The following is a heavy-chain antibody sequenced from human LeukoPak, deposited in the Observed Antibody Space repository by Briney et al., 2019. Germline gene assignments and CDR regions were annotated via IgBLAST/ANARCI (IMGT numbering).Heavy chain of an antibody. D-gene: IGHD4-17*01. CDR3: ARPAPDYGDEALYFDY. CDR1: GYTFPGYY. Sequence: VSVKVSCQASGYTFPGYYIHWLRQAPPQGLEWMGWVKPNNGGTNYAPKLQGRVTMTRDTSISTAYMELSRLRTDDTAVYYCARPAPDYGDEALYFDYWGQGTLVTVSS. J-gene: IGHJ4*02. V-gene: IGHV1-2*02. CDR2: VKPNNGGT.